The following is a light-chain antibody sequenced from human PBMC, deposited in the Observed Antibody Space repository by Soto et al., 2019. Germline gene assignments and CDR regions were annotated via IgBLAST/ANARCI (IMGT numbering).Light chain of an antibody. CDR2: GAS. CDR1: QSVTSSY. J-gene: IGKJ2*01. Sequence: EIVLTQSPGTLSLSPGERATLSCRASQSVTSSYLAWYQQKPGQAPRLLIYGASSSATGIPDRFSGRGSGTDFTLTISRLEPEDSAVYFCQHYDRSPYTFGQGTKLEIK. CDR3: QHYDRSPYT. V-gene: IGKV3-20*01.